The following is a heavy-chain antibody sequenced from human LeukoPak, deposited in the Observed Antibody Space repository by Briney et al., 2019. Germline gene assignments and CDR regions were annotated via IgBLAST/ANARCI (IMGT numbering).Heavy chain of an antibody. V-gene: IGHV3-73*01. J-gene: IGHJ4*02. CDR3: TRLGSYGYSY. CDR2: IRSKANSYAT. Sequence: PGGSLRLFCAASGFTFSGSAMHWVRQASGKGLEWVGRIRSKANSYATAYAASVKGRFTISRDDSKNTAYLQMNSLKTEDTAVYYCTRLGSYGYSYWGQGTLVTVSS. D-gene: IGHD5-18*01. CDR1: GFTFSGSA.